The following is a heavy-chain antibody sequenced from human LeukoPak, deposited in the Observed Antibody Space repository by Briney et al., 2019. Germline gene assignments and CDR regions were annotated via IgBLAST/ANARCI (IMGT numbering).Heavy chain of an antibody. CDR2: ISSSSSYI. CDR3: AREPDSSGIFDY. CDR1: GFTFSSYS. V-gene: IGHV3-21*01. Sequence: GGSLRLSCAASGFTFSSYSMNWVRQAPGKGLEGVSSISSSSSYIYYADSVKGRFTISRDNAKNSLYLQMNSLRAEDTAVYYCAREPDSSGIFDYWGQGTLVTVSS. J-gene: IGHJ4*02. D-gene: IGHD3-22*01.